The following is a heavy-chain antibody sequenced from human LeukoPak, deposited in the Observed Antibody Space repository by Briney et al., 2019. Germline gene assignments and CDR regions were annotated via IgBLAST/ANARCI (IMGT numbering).Heavy chain of an antibody. CDR3: ARQRITMVRGVTSYYFDY. J-gene: IGHJ4*02. D-gene: IGHD3-10*01. V-gene: IGHV4-4*07. CDR1: GGSISSYY. CDR2: IYTSGST. Sequence: SETLSLTCTVSGGSISSYYWSWIRQPAGKGLEWIGRIYTSGSTNYNPSLKSRVTMSVDTSKNQFSLKLSSVTAADTAVYYCARQRITMVRGVTSYYFDYWGQGTLVTVSS.